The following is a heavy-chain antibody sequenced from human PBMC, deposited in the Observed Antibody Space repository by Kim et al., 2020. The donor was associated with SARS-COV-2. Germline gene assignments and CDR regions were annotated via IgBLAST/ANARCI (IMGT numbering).Heavy chain of an antibody. J-gene: IGHJ6*02. CDR1: GGSISSSSYY. CDR2: IYYSGST. V-gene: IGHV4-39*01. CDR3: ARLPLTDSSWPIQLWLEGNYYYYGMDV. Sequence: SETLSLTCTVSGGSISSSSYYWGWIRQPPGKGLEWIGSIYYSGSTYYNPSLKSRVTISVDTSKNQFSLKLSSVTAADTAVYYCARLPLTDSSWPIQLWLEGNYYYYGMDVWGQGTTVTVSS. D-gene: IGHD5-18*01.